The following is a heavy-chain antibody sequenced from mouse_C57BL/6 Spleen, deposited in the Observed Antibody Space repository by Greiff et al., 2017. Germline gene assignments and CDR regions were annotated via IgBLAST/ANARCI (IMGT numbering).Heavy chain of an antibody. D-gene: IGHD3-1*01. Sequence: EVKLVESGPELVKPGASVKISCKASDYSFTGYYMHWVKQSSEKSLEWIGEINPSTGGTSYNQKFKGKATLTVDKSSSTAYMQLKSLTSEDSAVYYCARGRGLDYWGQGTTLTVSS. CDR2: INPSTGGT. V-gene: IGHV1-43*01. CDR3: ARGRGLDY. CDR1: DYSFTGYY. J-gene: IGHJ2*01.